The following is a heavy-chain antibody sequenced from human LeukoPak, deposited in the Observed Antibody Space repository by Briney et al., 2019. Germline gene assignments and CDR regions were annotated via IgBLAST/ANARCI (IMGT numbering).Heavy chain of an antibody. J-gene: IGHJ4*02. D-gene: IGHD2-21*02. CDR2: ISPDSGVT. CDR3: ARIGQGYCQSYCYY. CDR1: VYTFTDYY. Sequence: GASVKVSFMASVYTFTDYYIHWVRQAPGQGLECMGWISPDSGVTNYAQKFQGRVTMTRDTSISTAYMELSRLTSDDTAVYYCARIGQGYCQSYCYYGGQGTLVTVSS. V-gene: IGHV1-2*02.